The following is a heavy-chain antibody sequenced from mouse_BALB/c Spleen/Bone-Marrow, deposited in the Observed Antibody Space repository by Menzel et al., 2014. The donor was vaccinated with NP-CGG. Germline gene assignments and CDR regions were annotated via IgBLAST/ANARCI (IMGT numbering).Heavy chain of an antibody. D-gene: IGHD2-1*01. J-gene: IGHJ3*01. CDR3: ARNGNYGAWFAH. CDR1: GFNIKDTY. Sequence: EVQLQQSGAELVKPGASVKLSCTASGFNIKDTYMHWVKQRPEQGLEWIGRIDPANGNTKYDPKFQGKATITADTSSNTAYLQLSSLTSEDTAVYYCARNGNYGAWFAHWGQGTPVTVSA. V-gene: IGHV14-3*02. CDR2: IDPANGNT.